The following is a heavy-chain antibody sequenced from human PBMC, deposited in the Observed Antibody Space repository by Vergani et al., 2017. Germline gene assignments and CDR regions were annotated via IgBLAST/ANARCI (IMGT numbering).Heavy chain of an antibody. V-gene: IGHV3-21*01. CDR1: GFTFSSCS. D-gene: IGHD2/OR15-2a*01. CDR3: ARDHEDNIRVHYYGMDV. J-gene: IGHJ6*02. Sequence: EVQLVESGGGLVKPGGSLRLSCAASGFTFSSCSMNWVRQAPGKGLEWVSSISSSSSYIYYADSVKGRFTISRDNAKNSLYLQMNSLRAEDTAVYYCARDHEDNIRVHYYGMDVWGQGTTVTVSS. CDR2: ISSSSSYI.